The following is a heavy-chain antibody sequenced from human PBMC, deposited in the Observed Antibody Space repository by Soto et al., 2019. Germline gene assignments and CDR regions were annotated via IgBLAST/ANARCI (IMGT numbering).Heavy chain of an antibody. V-gene: IGHV1-69*13. CDR3: ARGVVVIAASQLGWFDP. CDR1: GGTFSSYA. J-gene: IGHJ5*02. CDR2: IIPMFGTT. Sequence: SVKVSCKASGGTFSSYAINWVRQAPGLGLEWMGGIIPMFGTTKYTQKFQDRLTITADESTSTAYMELSGLRSGDTAVYYCARGVVVIAASQLGWFDPWGQGTLVTVSS. D-gene: IGHD2-15*01.